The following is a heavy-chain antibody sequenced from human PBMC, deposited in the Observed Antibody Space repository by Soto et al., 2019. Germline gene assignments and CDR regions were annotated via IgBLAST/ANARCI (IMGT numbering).Heavy chain of an antibody. CDR2: ISTYNGNT. V-gene: IGHV1-18*01. Sequence: QVQLVQSGAEVKKPGASVKVSCKASGYTFTTYDISWVRQAPGQGLEWMGRISTYNGNTNYPQSLQGRLTMTTDTSTTTAYMEXXXXXXDDXAXXYCXXDPXXVLMVNAPNLYGMDVWGQGTTVTVSS. CDR1: GYTFTTYD. D-gene: IGHD2-8*01. J-gene: IGHJ6*02. CDR3: XXDPXXVLMVNAPNLYGMDV.